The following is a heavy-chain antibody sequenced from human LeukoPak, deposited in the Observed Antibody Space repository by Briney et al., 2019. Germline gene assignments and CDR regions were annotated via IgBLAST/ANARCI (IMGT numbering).Heavy chain of an antibody. D-gene: IGHD2-2*02. V-gene: IGHV4-39*07. CDR2: IYYSGST. J-gene: IGHJ4*02. CDR1: GGSISSSSYY. CDR3: ARASLGYCSSTSCYTLDY. Sequence: SETLSLTCTVSGGSISSSSYYWGWIRQPPGKGLEWIGSIYYSGSTYYDPSLKSRVTISVDTSKNQFSLKLSSVTAADTAVYYCARASLGYCSSTSCYTLDYWGQGTLVTVSS.